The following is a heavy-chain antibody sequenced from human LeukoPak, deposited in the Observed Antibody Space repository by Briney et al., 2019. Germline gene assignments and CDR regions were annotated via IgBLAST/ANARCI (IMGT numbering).Heavy chain of an antibody. Sequence: GGSLRLSCAASGITFSRYGMHWVRQAPGKGLEWVGVISYDGSDKYYADSVKGRFTISRDNSENTLYLQMNSLRAEDTAVYYCVRDLDSYFDYWGQGTLVTVSS. D-gene: IGHD5/OR15-5a*01. CDR2: ISYDGSDK. CDR3: VRDLDSYFDY. CDR1: GITFSRYG. J-gene: IGHJ4*02. V-gene: IGHV3-33*05.